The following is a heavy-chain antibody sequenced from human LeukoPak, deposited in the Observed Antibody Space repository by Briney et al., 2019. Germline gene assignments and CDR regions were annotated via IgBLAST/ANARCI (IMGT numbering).Heavy chain of an antibody. CDR2: INPNSGGA. D-gene: IGHD2-21*02. J-gene: IGHJ6*04. V-gene: IGHV1-2*06. CDR1: GYTFIISY. Sequence: ASVKVSCKASGYTFIISYMHWVRQAPGQGLEWMGRINPNSGGANYAQKFQGRVTMTRATSISTAYMELSRLRSDDTAVYYCARDFCGGDCYSRSTYMDVWGKGTTVTVSS. CDR3: ARDFCGGDCYSRSTYMDV.